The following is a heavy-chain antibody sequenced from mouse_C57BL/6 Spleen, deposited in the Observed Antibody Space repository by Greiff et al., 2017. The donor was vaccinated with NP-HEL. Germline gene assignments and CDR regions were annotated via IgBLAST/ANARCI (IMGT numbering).Heavy chain of an antibody. V-gene: IGHV14-4*01. CDR1: GFNIKDDY. Sequence: VQLQQSGAELVRPGASVKLSCTASGFNIKDDYMHWVKQRPEQGLEWIGWFDPENGDTEYASKFQGKATITADTSSNTAYLQLSSLTSEDTAVYYCTTLKGGYSYFDYWGQGTTLTVSS. CDR2: FDPENGDT. CDR3: TTLKGGYSYFDY. J-gene: IGHJ2*01. D-gene: IGHD2-3*01.